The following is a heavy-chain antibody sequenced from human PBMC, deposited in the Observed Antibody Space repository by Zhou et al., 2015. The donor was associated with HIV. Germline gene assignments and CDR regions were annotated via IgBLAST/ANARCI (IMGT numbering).Heavy chain of an antibody. J-gene: IGHJ2*01. CDR2: ISAYNGDT. CDR1: GYTFTSFG. D-gene: IGHD3-22*01. Sequence: QVQLVQSGAEVKKPGASVKVSCTASGYTFTSFGISWVRQAPGQGLEWMGWISAYNGDTNYAQKLQGRVTMTTDTPTSTAYMELRSLRSDDTAVYFCARDREGYYDSSGYWVPNWYFDLWGRGTLVTVSS. V-gene: IGHV1-18*01. CDR3: ARDREGYYDSSGYWVPNWYFDL.